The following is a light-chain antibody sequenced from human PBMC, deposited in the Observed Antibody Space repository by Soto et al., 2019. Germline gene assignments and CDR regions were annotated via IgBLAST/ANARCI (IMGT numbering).Light chain of an antibody. J-gene: IGLJ2*01. CDR2: SDT. CDR1: NIGSKG. V-gene: IGLV3-21*04. CDR3: QVWDSGSAHVV. Sequence: SYELTQPPSVSVAPGQTASISCGGNNIGSKGGHWYQQKPGQAPVLVIYSDTDLPPVIPERFSGSNSANLATLAISRVEAGDEADYYCQVWDSGSAHVVFGGGTKVTVL.